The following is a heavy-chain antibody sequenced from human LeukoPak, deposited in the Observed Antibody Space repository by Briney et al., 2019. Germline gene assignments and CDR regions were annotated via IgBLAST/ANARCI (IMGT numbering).Heavy chain of an antibody. J-gene: IGHJ6*02. V-gene: IGHV3-21*01. CDR2: ISSSSSYI. Sequence: GGSLRLSCAASGFTFSSYSMNWVRQAPGKGLEWVSSISSSSSYIYYADSVKGRFTISRDNAKNSLYLQMNSLRAEDTAVYYCARDKEVATEFFRVYYYGMDVWGQGTTVTVSS. CDR3: ARDKEVATEFFRVYYYGMDV. CDR1: GFTFSSYS. D-gene: IGHD5-24*01.